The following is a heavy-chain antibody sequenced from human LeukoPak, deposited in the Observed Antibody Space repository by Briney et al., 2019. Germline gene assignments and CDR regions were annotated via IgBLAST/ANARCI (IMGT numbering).Heavy chain of an antibody. CDR2: INIDGSTT. J-gene: IGHJ4*02. V-gene: IGHV3-74*03. D-gene: IGHD7-27*01. CDR3: ARDLNWETY. Sequence: EAGGSLRLSCEASGFTFSSYWIHWARQGPGKGLVWVSRINIDGSTTTYADFVMGRFTISRDNAKNSLYLQMNSLRAEDTAVYYCARDLNWETYWGQGTLVSVSS. CDR1: GFTFSSYW.